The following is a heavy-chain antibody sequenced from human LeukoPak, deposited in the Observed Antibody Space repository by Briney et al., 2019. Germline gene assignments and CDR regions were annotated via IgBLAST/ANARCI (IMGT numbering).Heavy chain of an antibody. V-gene: IGHV3-30*18. Sequence: GGSLRLSCAASGFTFSSYGMHWVRQAPAKGLEWVAVISYDGSNKYYADSVKGRFTISKDNSKNTLYLQMNSLRAEDTAVYYCAKDSGVDSSGWPGYYGMDVWGKGTTVTVSS. CDR1: GFTFSSYG. J-gene: IGHJ6*04. D-gene: IGHD6-19*01. CDR3: AKDSGVDSSGWPGYYGMDV. CDR2: ISYDGSNK.